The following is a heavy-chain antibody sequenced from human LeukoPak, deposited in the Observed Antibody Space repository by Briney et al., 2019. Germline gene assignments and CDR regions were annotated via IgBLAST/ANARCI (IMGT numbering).Heavy chain of an antibody. CDR2: INPNSGGT. CDR3: ASSITMIVVAPHAAFDY. J-gene: IGHJ4*02. D-gene: IGHD3-22*01. Sequence: WASVKVSCKASGYTFTGYYMHWVRQAPGQGLEWMGWINPNSGGTNYAQKLQGRVTMTRDTSISTAYMELSRLRSDDTAVYYCASSITMIVVAPHAAFDYWGQGTLVTVSS. CDR1: GYTFTGYY. V-gene: IGHV1-2*02.